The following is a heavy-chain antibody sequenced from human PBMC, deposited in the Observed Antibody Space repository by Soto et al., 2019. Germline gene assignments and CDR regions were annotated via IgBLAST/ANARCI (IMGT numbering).Heavy chain of an antibody. CDR3: ATYSSLDY. Sequence: LRLSCAASGFTVSNNYMSLVRQAPGKGLEWGSLIYSGRSTFYADSVKGRITSSRDNSKNTLFLQRNSMGAEDTSMYFCATYSSLDYWGQGTLVTVSS. CDR1: GFTVSNNY. V-gene: IGHV3-53*01. J-gene: IGHJ4*02. CDR2: IYSGRST. D-gene: IGHD2-21*01.